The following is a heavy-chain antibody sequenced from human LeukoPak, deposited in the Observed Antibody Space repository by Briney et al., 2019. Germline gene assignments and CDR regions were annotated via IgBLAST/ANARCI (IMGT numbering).Heavy chain of an antibody. CDR3: ARVSYTGSRSWYEVWIDP. CDR2: ISSSSSYI. D-gene: IGHD6-13*01. J-gene: IGHJ5*02. CDR1: GFTFSSYS. V-gene: IGHV3-21*01. Sequence: GGSLRLSCAASGFTFSSYSMNWVRQSPGKGLEWVSSISSSSSYIYYADSVKGRFTISRDNAKNSLYLQMNSLRAEDTAVYYCARVSYTGSRSWYEVWIDPWGQGTLVTVSS.